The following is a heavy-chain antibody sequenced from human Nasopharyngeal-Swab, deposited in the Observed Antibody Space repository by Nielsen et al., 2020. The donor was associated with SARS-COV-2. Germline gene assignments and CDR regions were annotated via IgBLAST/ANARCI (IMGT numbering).Heavy chain of an antibody. CDR3: ARQETVMVSYFFDY. Sequence: SETLSLTCTVSGGSIASHIYYWGWIRQPPGKGLEWIGSIFYSGTTYLNPSLKRRVTISVDTSKNQFSLRLRSVTAADAALYYCARQETVMVSYFFDYWGRGTLVTVSS. CDR2: IFYSGTT. D-gene: IGHD5-18*01. CDR1: GGSIASHIYY. J-gene: IGHJ4*02. V-gene: IGHV4-39*01.